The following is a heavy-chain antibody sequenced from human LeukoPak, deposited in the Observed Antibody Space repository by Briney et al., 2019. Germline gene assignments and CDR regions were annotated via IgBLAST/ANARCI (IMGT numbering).Heavy chain of an antibody. J-gene: IGHJ4*02. CDR2: INAGNGNT. CDR3: ARELGGSLEDY. Sequence: GASVTVSCKASGYTFTSYAMHWVRQAPGQRLEWMGWINAGNGNTKYSQRFQGRVTITRDTSASTAYMELSSLRSEDTAVYHCARELGGSLEDYWGQGTLVTVSS. V-gene: IGHV1-3*01. CDR1: GYTFTSYA. D-gene: IGHD3-3*01.